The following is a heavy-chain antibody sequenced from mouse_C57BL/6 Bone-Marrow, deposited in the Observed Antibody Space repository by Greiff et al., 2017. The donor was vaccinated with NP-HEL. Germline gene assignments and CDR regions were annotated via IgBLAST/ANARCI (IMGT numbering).Heavy chain of an antibody. D-gene: IGHD1-1*01. J-gene: IGHJ1*03. CDR3: ARGVVADWYFDV. Sequence: EVKLQESGPGLVKPSQSLSLTCSVTGYSITSGYYWNWIRQFPGNKLEWMGYISYDGSNNYNPSLKNRISITRDTSKNQFFLKLNSVTTEDTATYYCARGVVADWYFDVWGTGTTVTVSS. CDR1: GYSITSGYY. CDR2: ISYDGSN. V-gene: IGHV3-6*01.